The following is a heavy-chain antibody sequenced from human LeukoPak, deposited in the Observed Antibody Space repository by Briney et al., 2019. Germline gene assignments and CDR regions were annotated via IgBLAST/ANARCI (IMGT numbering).Heavy chain of an antibody. D-gene: IGHD3-22*01. Sequence: SETLSLTCTVSGASISSYYWSWIRQPPGKGPEWIGDIYYSGSIKYDPSLKSRVTMSVDTSKNQFSLKLSSVTAADTAIYYCARENPSGYYNRPIDYWGQGTLVTVSS. CDR1: GASISSYY. J-gene: IGHJ4*02. CDR2: IYYSGSI. V-gene: IGHV4-59*01. CDR3: ARENPSGYYNRPIDY.